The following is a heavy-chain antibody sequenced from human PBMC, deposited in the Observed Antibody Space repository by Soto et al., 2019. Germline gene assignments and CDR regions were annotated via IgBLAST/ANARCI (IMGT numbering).Heavy chain of an antibody. CDR1: GFSFSGFG. CDR2: IWYEGNEN. CDR3: ARGRGGAYGGNYGYSHY. D-gene: IGHD4-17*01. Sequence: QVQLVESVGGVVQPGGSLRLSCAASGFSFSGFGMHWVRQAPGKGLEWVAVIWYEGNENYYAVSVKGRFSVSRDNSKNTLYPQMNSLRAEDTAVYYCARGRGGAYGGNYGYSHYWGQGNLVTGSS. V-gene: IGHV3-33*01. J-gene: IGHJ4*02.